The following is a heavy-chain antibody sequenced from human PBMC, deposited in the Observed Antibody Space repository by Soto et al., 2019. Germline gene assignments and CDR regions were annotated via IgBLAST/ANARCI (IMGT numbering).Heavy chain of an antibody. J-gene: IGHJ6*02. V-gene: IGHV3-21*01. Sequence: EVQLVESGGGLVKPGGSLRLSCAASGFTFSSYSMNWVRQAPGKGLEWVSSTSSSSSYIYYADSVKGRFTISRDNAKNSLYLQMNSLRAEDTAVYYCARDHSRGYGYGMDVWGQGTTVTVSS. CDR2: TSSSSSYI. CDR3: ARDHSRGYGYGMDV. D-gene: IGHD5-18*01. CDR1: GFTFSSYS.